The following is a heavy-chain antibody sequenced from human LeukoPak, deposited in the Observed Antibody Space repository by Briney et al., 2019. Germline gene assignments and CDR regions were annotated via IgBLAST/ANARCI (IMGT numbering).Heavy chain of an antibody. CDR2: IYHSGST. V-gene: IGHV4-4*02. D-gene: IGHD2-2*01. CDR3: AKVVVPAALNWFDP. CDR1: GGSISTNNW. J-gene: IGHJ5*01. Sequence: SETLSLTCAVSGGSISTNNWWSWVRQPPGKGLEWIGNIYHSGSTTYNPSLKSRVTISLDKSKNQFSLRLTSVTAADTAICYCAKVVVPAALNWFDPWGQGTLVTVSS.